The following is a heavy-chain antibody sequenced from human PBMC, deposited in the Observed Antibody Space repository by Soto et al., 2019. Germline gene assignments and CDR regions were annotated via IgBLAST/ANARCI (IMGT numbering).Heavy chain of an antibody. CDR1: GGTFSSYA. CDR3: ARRRAGVTGTRSYWYFDL. D-gene: IGHD1-20*01. J-gene: IGHJ2*01. V-gene: IGHV1-69*01. Sequence: QVQLVQSGAEVKKPGSSVKVSCKASGGTFSSYAISWVRQAPGQGLEWMGGIIPIFGTANYAQKFQGRATITADESTSTAYMELSSLRSEDTAVYYCARRRAGVTGTRSYWYFDLWGRGTLVTVSS. CDR2: IIPIFGTA.